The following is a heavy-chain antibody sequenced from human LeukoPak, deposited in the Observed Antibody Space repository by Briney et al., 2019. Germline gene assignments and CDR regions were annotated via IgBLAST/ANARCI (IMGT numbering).Heavy chain of an antibody. V-gene: IGHV3-48*04. CDR1: RFTFSSYS. Sequence: TGGSLRLSCAAPRFTFSSYSMNWVRQAPGKGLEWVSYISSGSSTIYYADSVKGRFTISRDNAKNSLYLQMNSLRAEDTAVYYCAREEPGGNYYDYWGQGTRVTVSS. CDR2: ISSGSSTI. J-gene: IGHJ4*02. CDR3: AREEPGGNYYDY. D-gene: IGHD1-26*01.